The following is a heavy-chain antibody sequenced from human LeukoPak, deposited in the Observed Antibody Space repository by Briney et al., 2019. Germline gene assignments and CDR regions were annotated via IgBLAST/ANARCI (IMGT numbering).Heavy chain of an antibody. CDR2: INHSGST. D-gene: IGHD3-3*01. CDR3: ARDVWSGSNDAFDI. Sequence: SETLSLTCAVYGGSFSGYYWSWIRQPPGKGLEWIGEINHSGSTNYNPSLKSRVTISVDTSKNQFSLNLSSVTAADTAVYYCARDVWSGSNDAFDIWGQGTMVTVSS. CDR1: GGSFSGYY. V-gene: IGHV4-34*01. J-gene: IGHJ3*02.